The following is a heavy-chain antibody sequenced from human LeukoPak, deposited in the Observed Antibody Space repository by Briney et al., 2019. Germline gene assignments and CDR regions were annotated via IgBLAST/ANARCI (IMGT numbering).Heavy chain of an antibody. CDR2: ISSSSGYI. V-gene: IGHV3-21*01. D-gene: IGHD3-10*01. J-gene: IGHJ6*02. CDR3: ARQGSDDYYHSMDV. Sequence: GGSLRLPCAASGFTFRSYSMNWVRQAPGEGLEWVSSISSSSGYIYYADSVKGRFTTSRDNAKNSLYLQMNSLRAEDTAVYYCARQGSDDYYHSMDVWGQGTTVIVSS. CDR1: GFTFRSYS.